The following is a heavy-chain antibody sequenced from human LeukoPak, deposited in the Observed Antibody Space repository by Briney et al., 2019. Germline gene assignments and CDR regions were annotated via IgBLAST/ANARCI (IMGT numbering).Heavy chain of an antibody. V-gene: IGHV1-24*01. J-gene: IGHJ4*02. Sequence: GASVKVSCKVSGYTLTELSMHWVRQAPGKGLEWMGGFDPEDGETIYAQKFQGRVTMAEDTSTDTAYMELSSLRSEDTAVYYCATDLNTQITMVRGVIILWGQGTLVTVSS. D-gene: IGHD3-10*01. CDR2: FDPEDGET. CDR3: ATDLNTQITMVRGVIIL. CDR1: GYTLTELS.